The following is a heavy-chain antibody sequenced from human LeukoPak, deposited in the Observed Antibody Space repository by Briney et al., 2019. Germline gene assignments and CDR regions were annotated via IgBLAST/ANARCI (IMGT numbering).Heavy chain of an antibody. J-gene: IGHJ4*02. V-gene: IGHV1-18*01. CDR2: ISAYNGNT. CDR1: GYTFTSYG. D-gene: IGHD2-2*01. CDR3: ARVRNIVAAACFDY. Sequence: GASVKVSCKASGYTFTSYGISWVRQAPGQGLEWMGWISAYNGNTNYAQKLQGRVTMTTDTSTRTAYMEPRSLRSDDTAVYYCARVRNIVAAACFDYWGQGTLVTVSS.